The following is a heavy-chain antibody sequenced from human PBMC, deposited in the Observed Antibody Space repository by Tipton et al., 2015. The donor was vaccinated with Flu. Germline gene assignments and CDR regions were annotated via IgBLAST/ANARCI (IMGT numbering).Heavy chain of an antibody. V-gene: IGHV4-59*08. CDR3: ARVPPRGYFDL. CDR2: IYYSGSS. Sequence: TLSLTCTVSGGSISSYYWSWIRQPPGKGLEWIGYIYYSGSSNYNPSLKSRVTISVDTSKNQFSLKLSSVTAADTAVYYCARVPPRGYFDLWGRGTLVTVSS. J-gene: IGHJ2*01. CDR1: GGSISSYY.